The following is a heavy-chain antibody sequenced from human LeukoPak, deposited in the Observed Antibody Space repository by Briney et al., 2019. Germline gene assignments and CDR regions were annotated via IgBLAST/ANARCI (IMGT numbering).Heavy chain of an antibody. CDR1: GFTVSSNY. J-gene: IGHJ4*02. D-gene: IGHD3-3*01. CDR3: ARASKGYYDFWSGPYYFDY. V-gene: IGHV3-53*01. Sequence: PGGSLRLSCAASGFTVSSNYLSWVRQAPGKGLEWVSVIYSGGSTYYAVSVKGRFTISRDNSKNTLYLQMNSLRAEDTAVYYCARASKGYYDFWSGPYYFDYWGQGTLVTVSS. CDR2: IYSGGST.